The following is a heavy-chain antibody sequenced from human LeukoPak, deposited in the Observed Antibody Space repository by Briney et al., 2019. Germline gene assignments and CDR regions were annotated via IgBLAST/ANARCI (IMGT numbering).Heavy chain of an antibody. CDR3: ARDAEYCSGGSCYDY. J-gene: IGHJ4*01. Sequence: GGSLRLSCAASRYTFSSYGMHWVRQAPGGGREYVSAISSNGSSTYYATSVKGRFTISRDNSKNTRYLQMGSLRAEEMAVYYCARDAEYCSGGSCYDYWGHGTLVTVSS. CDR2: ISSNGSST. V-gene: IGHV3-64*01. CDR1: RYTFSSYG. D-gene: IGHD2-15*01.